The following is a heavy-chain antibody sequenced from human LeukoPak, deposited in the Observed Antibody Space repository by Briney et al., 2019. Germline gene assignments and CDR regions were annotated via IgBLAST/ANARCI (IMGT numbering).Heavy chain of an antibody. Sequence: ASVKVSCKASGYTFTSYYMHWVRQAPGQGLEWMGIINPSGGSTSYAQKFQGRVTMTRDMSTSTVYMELSSLRSEDTAVYYCARVYYDSSGYYSMGRFDYWGQGTLVTVSS. CDR3: ARVYYDSSGYYSMGRFDY. CDR1: GYTFTSYY. V-gene: IGHV1-46*01. D-gene: IGHD3-22*01. J-gene: IGHJ4*02. CDR2: INPSGGST.